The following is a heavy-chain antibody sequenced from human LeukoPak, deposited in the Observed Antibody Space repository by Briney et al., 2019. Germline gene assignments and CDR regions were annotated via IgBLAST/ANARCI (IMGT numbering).Heavy chain of an antibody. CDR2: ISSDGIDE. CDR1: GFTFSSYG. CDR3: AKGYYTSSISFLTDY. Sequence: PGRSLRLSCAASGFTFSSYGMHWARQAPGKGLEWVAVISSDGIDEYYGDSVKGRFTISRDNSKNTLYLQMNSLRPEDTAVYYCAKGYYTSSISFLTDYWGQGNLVTVSS. V-gene: IGHV3-30*18. D-gene: IGHD2-2*01. J-gene: IGHJ4*02.